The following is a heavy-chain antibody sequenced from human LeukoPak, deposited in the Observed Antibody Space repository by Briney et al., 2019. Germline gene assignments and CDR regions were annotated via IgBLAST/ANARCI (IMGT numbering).Heavy chain of an antibody. V-gene: IGHV3-9*01. CDR3: AKDMGVSYDSSGYFDY. CDR2: ISWNSGSI. D-gene: IGHD3-22*01. CDR1: GFTFDDYA. J-gene: IGHJ4*02. Sequence: GGSLRLSCAASGFTFDDYAMHWVRQAPGKGLEWVSGISWNSGSIGYADSVKGRFTISRDNAKNSLYLQMNSLRAEDTALYYCAKDMGVSYDSSGYFDYWGQGTLVTVSS.